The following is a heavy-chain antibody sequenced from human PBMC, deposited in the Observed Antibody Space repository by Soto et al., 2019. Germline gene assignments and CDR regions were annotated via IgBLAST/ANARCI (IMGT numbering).Heavy chain of an antibody. D-gene: IGHD2-2*01. V-gene: IGHV1-69*13. CDR2: IIPIFGTA. Sequence: ASVKVSCKASGGTFSSYAISWVRQAPGQGLEWMGGIIPIFGTANYAQKFQGRVTITADESTSTAYMELSSLRSEDTAVYYCARYAPHNHLRTSWPGWRFDPWGQGTLVTVYS. CDR1: GGTFSSYA. CDR3: ARYAPHNHLRTSWPGWRFDP. J-gene: IGHJ5*02.